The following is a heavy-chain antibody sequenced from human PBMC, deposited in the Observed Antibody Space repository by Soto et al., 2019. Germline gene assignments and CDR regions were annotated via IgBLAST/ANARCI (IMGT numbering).Heavy chain of an antibody. V-gene: IGHV4-30-4*01. CDR1: GGSISSGDYY. CDR3: ARVEMATIDY. D-gene: IGHD5-12*01. CDR2: IYYSGST. J-gene: IGHJ4*02. Sequence: SETLSLTCTVSGGSISSGDYYWSWIRQPPGKGLEWIGYIYYSGSTYYNPSLKSRVTISVDTSKNQFSLKLSSVTAADTAVYYCARVEMATIDYWGQGXLVTVYS.